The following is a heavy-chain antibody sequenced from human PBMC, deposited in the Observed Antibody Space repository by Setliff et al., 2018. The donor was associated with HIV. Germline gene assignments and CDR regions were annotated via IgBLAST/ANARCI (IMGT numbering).Heavy chain of an antibody. J-gene: IGHJ4*02. Sequence: SETLSLTCAVYGGSLSDYYWGWIRQPPGKGLESIGSIYYSGSTYYKPSLKSRVTISVDTSKNQFSLKLSSVTAADTAVYYCARQGQLGSEWGQGTLVTVSS. D-gene: IGHD1-1*01. CDR2: IYYSGST. CDR1: GGSLSDYY. CDR3: ARQGQLGSE. V-gene: IGHV4-39*01.